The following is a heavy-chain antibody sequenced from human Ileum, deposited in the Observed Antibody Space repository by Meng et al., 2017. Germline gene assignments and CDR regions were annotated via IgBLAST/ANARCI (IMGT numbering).Heavy chain of an antibody. CDR3: VRHGGKYFDS. Sequence: VQLQEAGPGLVEAWGTLSLTWPVSVGSISCSFYWSWVRQSPGKGLEWIGQIYLAGSPNYNPSLESRVTISVDKSKNQFSLRLTSVTAADTAIFYCVRHGGKYFDSWGQGTLVTVSS. V-gene: IGHV4-4*02. CDR2: IYLAGSP. J-gene: IGHJ4*02. D-gene: IGHD2-15*01. CDR1: VGSISCSFY.